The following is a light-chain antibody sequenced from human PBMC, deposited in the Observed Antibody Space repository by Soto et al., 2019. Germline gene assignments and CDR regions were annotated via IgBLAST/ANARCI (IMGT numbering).Light chain of an antibody. CDR3: QQYNSYSGT. J-gene: IGKJ1*01. CDR2: DAS. CDR1: QSISSW. Sequence: DIQMTQSPSTLSASVGDRVTITCRASQSISSWLVWYQQKPGKAPKLLIYDASSLESGVPSRFSRSGSGTEFTLTISSLQPDDFAAYYCQQYNSYSGTFGQGTKMEIK. V-gene: IGKV1-5*01.